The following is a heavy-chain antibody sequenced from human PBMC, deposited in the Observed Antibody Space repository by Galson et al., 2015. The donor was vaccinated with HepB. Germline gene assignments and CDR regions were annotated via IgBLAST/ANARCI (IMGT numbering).Heavy chain of an antibody. CDR1: GYTFTGYY. CDR2: VNPNSGGT. J-gene: IGHJ4*02. D-gene: IGHD2-15*01. Sequence: QSGAEVKKPGESLRISCKASGYTFTGYYMHWVRQAPGQGLEWMGWVNPNSGGTNYAQKFQGRVTMTRDTSISTAYMELSRLRSDDTAVYYCARESQVVVVAATYNDYWGQGTLVTVSS. V-gene: IGHV1-2*02. CDR3: ARESQVVVVAATYNDY.